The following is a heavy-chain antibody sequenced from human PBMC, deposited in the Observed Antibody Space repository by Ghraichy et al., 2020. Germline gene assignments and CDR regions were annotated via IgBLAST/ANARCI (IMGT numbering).Heavy chain of an antibody. CDR2: FFWSGKT. J-gene: IGHJ3*01. Sequence: SETLSLTCSVSGASLNNRRAYWGWVRQPTGKGLEWIGTFFWSGKTHYNPSLKTRVSISVDTSENEVSLMVTSVTAADTATYYCARRIGSGVDAFDVWGQGTRVTVSA. CDR1: GASLNNRRAY. D-gene: IGHD2-15*01. CDR3: ARRIGSGVDAFDV. V-gene: IGHV4-39*01.